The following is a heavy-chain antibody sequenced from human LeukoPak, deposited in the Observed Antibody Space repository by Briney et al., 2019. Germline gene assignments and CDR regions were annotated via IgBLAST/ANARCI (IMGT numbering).Heavy chain of an antibody. CDR1: GFTFSASS. CDR2: IKNKAYNYAT. J-gene: IGHJ4*02. CDR3: ICTFAVCYADY. D-gene: IGHD2-8*01. V-gene: IGHV3-73*01. Sequence: GGSLRLSCAASGFTFSASSMHWVRQASGKGLEWVGHIKNKAYNYATAYAASMKGRFTISRDDSKNTAYLEMNGLKTVDTAIYYCICTFAVCYADYWGQGTLVTVSS.